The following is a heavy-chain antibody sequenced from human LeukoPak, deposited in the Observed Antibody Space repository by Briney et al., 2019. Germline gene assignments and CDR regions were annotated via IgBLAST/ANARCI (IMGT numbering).Heavy chain of an antibody. J-gene: IGHJ4*02. CDR3: ARANKYSYGTLFSHASFDY. D-gene: IGHD5-18*01. CDR2: MNSNSGNT. CDR1: GYTFTSYD. V-gene: IGHV1-8*03. Sequence: ASVKVSCKASGYTFTSYDINWMRQATGQGLEWMGWMNSNSGNTGYAQKFQGRVTITRNTSISTAYMELSSLRSEDTAVYYCARANKYSYGTLFSHASFDYWGQGTLVTVSS.